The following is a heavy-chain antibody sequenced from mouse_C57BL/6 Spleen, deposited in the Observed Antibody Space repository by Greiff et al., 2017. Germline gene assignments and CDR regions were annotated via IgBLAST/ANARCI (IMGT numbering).Heavy chain of an antibody. D-gene: IGHD4-1*01. V-gene: IGHV5-4*01. CDR3: ARDNRDGAWFAY. Sequence: EVQRVESGGGLVKPGGSLKLSCAASGFTFSSYAMSWVRQTPEKRLEWVATISDGGSYTNYPDNVKGRFTISRDNAKNNLYLQMSQLKSEDTAKYYCARDNRDGAWFAYWGQGTLVTVSA. CDR1: GFTFSSYA. CDR2: ISDGGSYT. J-gene: IGHJ3*01.